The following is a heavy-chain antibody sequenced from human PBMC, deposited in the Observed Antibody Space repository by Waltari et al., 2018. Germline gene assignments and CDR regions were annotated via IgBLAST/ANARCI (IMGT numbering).Heavy chain of an antibody. J-gene: IGHJ6*02. CDR3: ARQQCGGDCYAQAAKHGMDV. Sequence: QVQLQESGPGLVKPSETLSLTCAVSGYSISSGYYWGWIRPPPGKGLEWIGSIYHSGRTYYNPSLKSRVTISVDTSKNQFALKLSSLRSEDTAVYYCARQQCGGDCYAQAAKHGMDVWGQGTTVTVSS. V-gene: IGHV4-38-2*01. CDR1: GYSISSGYY. D-gene: IGHD2-21*01. CDR2: IYHSGRT.